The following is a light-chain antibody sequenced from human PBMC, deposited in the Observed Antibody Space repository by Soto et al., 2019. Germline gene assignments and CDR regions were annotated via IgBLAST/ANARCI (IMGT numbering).Light chain of an antibody. CDR2: EVS. J-gene: IGLJ3*02. Sequence: QSALTQPPSASGSPGQSVTISCTGTSSDVADYNYVSWYQQYPGKAPKLMIYEVSKRPSGVPDRFSGSKSGNTASLTVSGLQAEDEADYYCSSYAARNNWVFGGGTKLTVL. CDR1: SSDVADYNY. V-gene: IGLV2-8*01. CDR3: SSYAARNNWV.